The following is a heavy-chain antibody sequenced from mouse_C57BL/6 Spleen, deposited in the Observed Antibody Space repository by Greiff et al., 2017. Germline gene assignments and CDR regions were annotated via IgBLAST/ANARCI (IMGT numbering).Heavy chain of an antibody. CDR2: ISSGSSTI. CDR3: ARPYGYDEYYFDY. D-gene: IGHD2-2*01. CDR1: GFTFSDYG. V-gene: IGHV5-17*01. Sequence: EVQLVESGGGLVKPGGSLKLSCAASGFTFSDYGMHWVRQAPEPGLEWVAYISSGSSTIYYADTVKGRFTISRDNAKNTLFLQMTSLRSEDTAMYYCARPYGYDEYYFDYWGQGTTLTVSS. J-gene: IGHJ2*01.